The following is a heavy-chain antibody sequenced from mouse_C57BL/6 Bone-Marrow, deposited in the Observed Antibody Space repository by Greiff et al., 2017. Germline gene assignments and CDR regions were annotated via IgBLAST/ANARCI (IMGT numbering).Heavy chain of an antibody. D-gene: IGHD1-1*01. V-gene: IGHV14-4*01. CDR2: IDPENGDT. CDR1: GFNIKDDY. Sequence: VHVKQSGAELVRPGASVKLSCTASGFNIKDDYMHWVKQRPEQGLEWIGWIDPENGDTEYASKFQGQATITADTSSNTAYLQLSSLTSEDTAVYYCTGSQAWFAYWGQGTLVTVSA. J-gene: IGHJ3*01. CDR3: TGSQAWFAY.